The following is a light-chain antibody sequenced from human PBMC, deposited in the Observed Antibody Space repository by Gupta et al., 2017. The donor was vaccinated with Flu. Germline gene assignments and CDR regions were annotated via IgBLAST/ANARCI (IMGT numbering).Light chain of an antibody. V-gene: IGLV1-51*02. J-gene: IGLJ3*02. Sequence: QSVLTQPPSVSAAPGQEVIISCSGSSSNIGNKYVSWYQQLPGTAHNLLIYENNKRPSGTPDRVPCSKSGTSATRAITGLQTGDEADDHCGAWASNFDGDVFGGGTKVTVL. CDR3: GAWASNFDGDV. CDR2: ENN. CDR1: SSNIGNKY.